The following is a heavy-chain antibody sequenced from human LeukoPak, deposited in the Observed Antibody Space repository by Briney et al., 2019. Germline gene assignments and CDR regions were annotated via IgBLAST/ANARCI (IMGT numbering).Heavy chain of an antibody. V-gene: IGHV4-59*01. CDR1: GGSISSYY. D-gene: IGHD3-22*01. CDR2: IYYSGST. J-gene: IGHJ6*02. Sequence: PSETLSLTCTVSGGSISSYYWSWTRQPPGKGLEWIGYIYYSGSTNYNPSLKSRVTISVDTSKNQFSLKLSSVTAADTAVYYCARDRDYYDSSGYLYYYYGMDVWGQGTTVTVSS. CDR3: ARDRDYYDSSGYLYYYYGMDV.